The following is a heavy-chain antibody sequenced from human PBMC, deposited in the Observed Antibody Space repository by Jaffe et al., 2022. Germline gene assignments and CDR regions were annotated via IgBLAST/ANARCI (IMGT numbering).Heavy chain of an antibody. CDR3: ARQYLTSPHWFDP. J-gene: IGHJ5*02. Sequence: EVQLVESGGDLVQPGGSLRLSCAASGFTFSNYWMGWVRQAPGKGLEWVASINQDRSGTYYVDSVKGRFTISRDNGANSLYLQMDSLRADDTAVYYCARQYLTSPHWFDPWGQGTLVTVSS. CDR2: INQDRSGT. V-gene: IGHV3-7*01. CDR1: GFTFSNYW. D-gene: IGHD2-2*01.